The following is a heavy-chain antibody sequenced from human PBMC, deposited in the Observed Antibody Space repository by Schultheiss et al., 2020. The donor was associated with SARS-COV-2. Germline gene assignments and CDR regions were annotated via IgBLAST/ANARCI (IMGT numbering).Heavy chain of an antibody. D-gene: IGHD3-16*01. Sequence: SQTLSLTCAVYGGSFSGYYWSWIRQPPGKGLEWIGEINHSGSTNYNPSLKSRVTISVDTSKNQFSLKLSSVTAADTAVYYCARDGGNHKGFDPWGQGTLVTVSS. CDR3: ARDGGNHKGFDP. V-gene: IGHV4-34*01. CDR2: INHSGST. J-gene: IGHJ5*02. CDR1: GGSFSGYY.